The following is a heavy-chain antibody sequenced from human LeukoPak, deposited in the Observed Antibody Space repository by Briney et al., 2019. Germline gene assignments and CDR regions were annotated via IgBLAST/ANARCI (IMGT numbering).Heavy chain of an antibody. CDR2: IDSNIGGT. D-gene: IGHD1-1*01. CDR1: GYTFTSYG. Sequence: ASVKVSCKASGYTFTSYGISWVRQAPGQGLEWMGWIDSNIGGTNYAEKFQGRVTMTRDTSISTAFMELSRLTSDDTAVYYCARDATGTTIRWFDPRGQGTLVTVSS. J-gene: IGHJ5*02. CDR3: ARDATGTTIRWFDP. V-gene: IGHV1-2*02.